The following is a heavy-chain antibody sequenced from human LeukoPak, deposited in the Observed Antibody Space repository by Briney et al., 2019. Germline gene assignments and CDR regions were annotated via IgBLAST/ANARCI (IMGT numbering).Heavy chain of an antibody. CDR2: MNPNSGNT. J-gene: IGHJ4*02. Sequence: GASVKVSCKASGYTFTSFDINWVRQATGQGLEWMGWMNPNSGNTGYAQKFQGRVTMTRNTSTSTAYMELSSLRSEDMAIYYCARGQLLAVVGKSGSGYWGQGTLVTVSS. CDR1: GYTFTSFD. D-gene: IGHD6-19*01. V-gene: IGHV1-8*01. CDR3: ARGQLLAVVGKSGSGY.